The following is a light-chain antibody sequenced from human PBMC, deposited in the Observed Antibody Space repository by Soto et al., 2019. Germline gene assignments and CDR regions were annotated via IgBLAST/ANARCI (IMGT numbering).Light chain of an antibody. V-gene: IGKV1-9*01. CDR1: QDIANY. CDR2: ATS. Sequence: DIQLTQSPSFLSASVGDRVTITCRASQDIANYLAWYQQKPEKAPKFLIYATSTFQSVLPSRFSSSGYGTECTLTISSLQSEDFATYYCRQVNSYPLTFGGGTKVEIK. J-gene: IGKJ4*01. CDR3: RQVNSYPLT.